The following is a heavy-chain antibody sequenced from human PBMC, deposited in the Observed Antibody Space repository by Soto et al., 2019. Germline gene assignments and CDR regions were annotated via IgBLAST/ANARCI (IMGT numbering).Heavy chain of an antibody. CDR2: ISYDGRKS. J-gene: IGHJ4*02. V-gene: IGHV3-30*04. Sequence: SPGHPCSASGFTVTAFALHWVPQPPGKGPEWVAVISYDGRKSHYADPLMGRLTLSRDQDPSSLFLQMNSLRDEERAVYYCARAAASKYPYGPTLDYWGKGTLVTVSS. CDR1: GFTVTAFA. D-gene: IGHD2-2*02. CDR3: ARAAASKYPYGPTLDY.